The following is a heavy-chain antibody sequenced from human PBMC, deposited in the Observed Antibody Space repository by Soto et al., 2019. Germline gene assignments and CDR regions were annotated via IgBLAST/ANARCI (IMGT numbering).Heavy chain of an antibody. V-gene: IGHV4-31*03. CDR2: IYYIGST. CDR1: GGSISSGCYY. Sequence: PSETLSLTCSVSGGSISSGCYYWSWIRQHPGKGLEWIGYIYYIGSTYYNPSFKSRLIMSVDTSENQLSLKLSPVTAAEKAVYYCARGTATVIKGAFDICGQGTMVTVSS. D-gene: IGHD4-17*01. CDR3: ARGTATVIKGAFDI. J-gene: IGHJ3*02.